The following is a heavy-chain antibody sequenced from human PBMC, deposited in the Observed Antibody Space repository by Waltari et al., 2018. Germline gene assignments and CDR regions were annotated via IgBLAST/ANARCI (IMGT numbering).Heavy chain of an antibody. V-gene: IGHV4-4*07. CDR3: ASSGAAGYIDY. D-gene: IGHD6-13*01. CDR2: IYTSGST. Sequence: VQLQESGPGLVKPSETLSLTCTVSGGSISGYSWSWSRQPAGKGLAWIGRIYTSGSTNDNPSLKSRVTMSVDTSKNQFALKLSSVTAADTAVYYCASSGAAGYIDYWGQGTLVTVSS. J-gene: IGHJ4*02. CDR1: GGSISGYS.